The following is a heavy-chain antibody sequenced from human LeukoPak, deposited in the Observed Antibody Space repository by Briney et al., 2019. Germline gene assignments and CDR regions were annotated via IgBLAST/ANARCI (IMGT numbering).Heavy chain of an antibody. CDR3: AREDPQTTVPEGMDV. D-gene: IGHD4-17*01. J-gene: IGHJ6*02. Sequence: SETLSLTCTVSGGSISYYYWSWIRQSPGKGLQWIGYIYYSGTTNYNPSLKSRVTISVDTSKNQFSLQLRSVTAADTAVYYCAREDPQTTVPEGMDVWGQGTTVTVSS. V-gene: IGHV4-59*01. CDR1: GGSISYYY. CDR2: IYYSGTT.